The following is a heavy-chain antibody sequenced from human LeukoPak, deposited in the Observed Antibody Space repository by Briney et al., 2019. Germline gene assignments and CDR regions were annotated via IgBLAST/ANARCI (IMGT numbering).Heavy chain of an antibody. CDR2: IYYSGST. V-gene: IGHV4-59*01. CDR1: GGSISSYY. Sequence: SETLSLTCTVSGGSISSYYWSWIRQPPGKGLEWIGYIYYSGSTNYNPSLKSRVTISVDTSKNQFSLKLSSVTAADTAVYYCAREAPGYCCGGSCSPILYYFYYMDVWGKGTTVTVSS. CDR3: AREAPGYCCGGSCSPILYYFYYMDV. D-gene: IGHD2-15*01. J-gene: IGHJ6*03.